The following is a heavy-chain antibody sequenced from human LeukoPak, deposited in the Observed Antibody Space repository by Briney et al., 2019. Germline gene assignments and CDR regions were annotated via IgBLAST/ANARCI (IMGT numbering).Heavy chain of an antibody. V-gene: IGHV3-30*14. J-gene: IGHJ6*02. D-gene: IGHD4-17*01. CDR1: GFTFSTYA. CDR3: ARVGYGDYYYYYGMDV. CDR2: ISYDGSNK. Sequence: GGSLRLSCAASGFTFSTYAIHWVRQAPGKGLEWVTVISYDGSNKYYADSVKGRFTISRDNSKNTLYLQMNSLRAEDTAVYYCARVGYGDYYYYYGMDVWGQGTTVTVSS.